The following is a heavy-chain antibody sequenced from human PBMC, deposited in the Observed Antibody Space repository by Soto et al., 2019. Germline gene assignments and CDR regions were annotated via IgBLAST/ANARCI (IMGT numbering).Heavy chain of an antibody. Sequence: SETLSLTCTVSGGSISSYYWSWIRQPPGKGLEWIGYIYYSGSTNYKPSLKSRVTISVDTSKNQFSLKLSSVTAADTAVYYCARVREGTAMGYFDYWGQGTLVTSPQ. CDR2: IYYSGST. V-gene: IGHV4-59*01. CDR1: GGSISSYY. D-gene: IGHD5-18*01. CDR3: ARVREGTAMGYFDY. J-gene: IGHJ4*02.